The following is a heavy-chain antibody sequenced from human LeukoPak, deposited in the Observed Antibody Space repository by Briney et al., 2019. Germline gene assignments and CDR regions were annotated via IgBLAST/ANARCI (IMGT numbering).Heavy chain of an antibody. CDR3: ARQEARNYYYEGLDY. J-gene: IGHJ4*02. D-gene: IGHD3-22*01. V-gene: IGHV3-30*04. CDR2: ISYNGGRK. Sequence: PGGSLRLSCVASGFRFSGYAIHWVRQAPGKGLEWVALISYNGGRKDYADSVKGRFTIDRDNSKNTVFLQMNSLRPDDTAIYFCARQEARNYYYEGLDYWGQGSPVTVSS. CDR1: GFRFSGYA.